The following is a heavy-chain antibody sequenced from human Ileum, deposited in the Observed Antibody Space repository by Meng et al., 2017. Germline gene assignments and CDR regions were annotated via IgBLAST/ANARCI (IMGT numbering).Heavy chain of an antibody. V-gene: IGHV6-1*01. J-gene: IGHJ4*02. CDR3: ASGSGSLDY. CDR2: TYYRSKWYS. D-gene: IGHD3-3*01. Sequence: VELQQSGPGLVKPSQTLSLTCAVSGGSVSSNIAAWNWIRQSPLRGLEWLGRTYYRSKWYSEYAVSVKSRISITPDTSKNQFSLQMNSVTPEDTAVYYCASGSGSLDYWGPGTLVTGSS. CDR1: GGSVSSNIAA.